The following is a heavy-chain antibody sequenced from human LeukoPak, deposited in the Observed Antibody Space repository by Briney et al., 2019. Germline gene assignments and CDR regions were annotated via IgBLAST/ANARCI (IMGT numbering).Heavy chain of an antibody. CDR3: ARDKGRAPLHIVGHFDK. D-gene: IGHD2-21*01. CDR1: GFTFSNFW. V-gene: IGHV3-7*01. CDR2: IKLDGSAT. J-gene: IGHJ4*02. Sequence: GGSLRLSCAASGFTFSNFWMAWVRQVPGKGPEWVADIKLDGSATYYLDSVRGRFTISRDNAMNSLYLQMHSLRADDTAIYYCARDKGRAPLHIVGHFDKWGQGTLVTVSS.